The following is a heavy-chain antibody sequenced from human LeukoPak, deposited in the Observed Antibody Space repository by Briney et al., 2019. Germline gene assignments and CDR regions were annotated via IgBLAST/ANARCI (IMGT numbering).Heavy chain of an antibody. CDR3: AKDMYYYDSSGYYSNEYFQH. J-gene: IGHJ1*01. CDR1: GFTFSSYA. V-gene: IGHV3-23*01. D-gene: IGHD3-22*01. CDR2: ISGSGGST. Sequence: GGSLRLSCAASGFTFSSYAMSWDRQAPGKGLEWVSAISGSGGSTYYADSVKGRFTISRDNSKNTLYLQMNSLRAEDTAVYYCAKDMYYYDSSGYYSNEYFQHWGQGTLVTVSS.